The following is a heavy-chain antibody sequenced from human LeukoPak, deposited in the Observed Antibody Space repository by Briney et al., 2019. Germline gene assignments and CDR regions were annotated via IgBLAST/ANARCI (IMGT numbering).Heavy chain of an antibody. CDR3: ARGLRLRRVPAARGDYYFDY. V-gene: IGHV1-8*01. Sequence: ASVTVSYKASVYTFTSYDINWVRQATGQGREGMGWVNPNSGNTGYAQKFQGRVTMTRNTSISTAYMELSSLRSEDTAVYYCARGLRLRRVPAARGDYYFDYWGQGTLVTVSS. J-gene: IGHJ4*02. CDR1: VYTFTSYD. CDR2: VNPNSGNT. D-gene: IGHD2-2*01.